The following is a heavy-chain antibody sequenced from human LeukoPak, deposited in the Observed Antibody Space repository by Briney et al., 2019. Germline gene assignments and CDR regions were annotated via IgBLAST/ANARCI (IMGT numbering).Heavy chain of an antibody. CDR3: ARGGGIVDY. V-gene: IGHV4-34*01. D-gene: IGHD6-13*01. Sequence: PSETLSLTCAVYGGSFSGYYWSWIRQPPGKGLEWIGEINHSGSTNYNPSLKSRVTISVDTSKNQFSLKLSSVTAADTAVYYCARGGGIVDYWGQGTLVTVSS. CDR1: GGSFSGYY. J-gene: IGHJ4*02. CDR2: INHSGST.